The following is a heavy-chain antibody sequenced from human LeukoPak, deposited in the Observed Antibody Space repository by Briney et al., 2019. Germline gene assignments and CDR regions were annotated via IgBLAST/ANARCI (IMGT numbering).Heavy chain of an antibody. D-gene: IGHD3-10*01. CDR1: GYTLTELS. CDR2: FDPEDGET. J-gene: IGHJ4*02. Sequence: ASVKVSCKVSGYTLTELSMHWVRQAPGKGVEWMGGFDPEDGETIYAQKFQGRVTMTEDTSTDTAYMELSSLRSEDTAVYYCATGGGFGERFDYWGQGTLVTVSS. V-gene: IGHV1-24*01. CDR3: ATGGGFGERFDY.